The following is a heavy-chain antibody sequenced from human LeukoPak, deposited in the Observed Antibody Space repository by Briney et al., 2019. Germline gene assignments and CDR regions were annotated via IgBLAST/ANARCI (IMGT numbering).Heavy chain of an antibody. CDR3: ARGGGFPFGAQSYYQLSL. V-gene: IGHV1-8*01. CDR1: GYTFTSYD. Sequence: ASVKVSCKASGYTFTSYDIHWVRQDPGRGLDYLGWMNPNSGKTGYTQKFQGRFSMTRDTSISTAYLELNSLTSEDTAVYYCARGGGFPFGAQSYYQLSLWGQGTLVTVSS. D-gene: IGHD3-10*01. J-gene: IGHJ4*02. CDR2: MNPNSGKT.